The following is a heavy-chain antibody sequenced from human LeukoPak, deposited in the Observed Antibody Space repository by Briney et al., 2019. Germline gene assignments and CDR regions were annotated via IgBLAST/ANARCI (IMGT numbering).Heavy chain of an antibody. D-gene: IGHD6-13*01. Sequence: GGSLRLSCAASGFTFSSYWMSWVRQAPGKGLECVSNIKQDGSEKYYVDSVKGRFTISRDNAKNSLYLQMNSLRAEDTAVYYCAASDSSSWYNNHYFDYWGQGTLVTVSS. CDR2: IKQDGSEK. CDR3: AASDSSSWYNNHYFDY. CDR1: GFTFSSYW. J-gene: IGHJ4*02. V-gene: IGHV3-7*01.